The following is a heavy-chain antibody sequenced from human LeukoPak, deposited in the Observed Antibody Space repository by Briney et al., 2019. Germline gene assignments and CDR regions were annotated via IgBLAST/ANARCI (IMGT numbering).Heavy chain of an antibody. Sequence: PSETLSLTCTVSGGSISSYSWSWIRQPPGKGLEWIGYIYYSGSTNYNPSLKSRVTISVDTSKNQFSLKLSSVTAADTAVYYCARGTWVATIRGKTLNWFDPWGQGTLVTVSS. CDR1: GGSISSYS. CDR3: ARGTWVATIRGKTLNWFDP. D-gene: IGHD5-12*01. CDR2: IYYSGST. V-gene: IGHV4-59*01. J-gene: IGHJ5*02.